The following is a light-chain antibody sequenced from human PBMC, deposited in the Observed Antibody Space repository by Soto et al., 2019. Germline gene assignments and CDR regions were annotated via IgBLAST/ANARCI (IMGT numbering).Light chain of an antibody. CDR3: QQYYSYPQT. CDR1: QTISSW. Sequence: DIQMTQSPSTLSGSVGDRVTITCRASQTISSWLAWYQQKPGKAPKLLIYKASTLKSGVPSRFSGSGSGTDFTLTISCLQSEDFATYYCQQYYSYPQTFGQGTKVEIK. CDR2: KAS. J-gene: IGKJ1*01. V-gene: IGKV1-5*03.